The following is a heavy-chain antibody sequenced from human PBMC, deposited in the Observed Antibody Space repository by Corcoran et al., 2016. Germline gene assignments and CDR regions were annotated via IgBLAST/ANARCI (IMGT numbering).Heavy chain of an antibody. D-gene: IGHD6-13*01. CDR2: IGNDGSAT. J-gene: IGHJ5*02. Sequence: EVDLVDSGGGLVQPGGSLRISCAASGFTPSSYWMQWVRQSPGKGLVWVAHIGNDGSATAYADSVKGRFTVSRDNAKNTLDLQMNSLRDEDTAVYYCATSVYSRGESWGQGTLVTVSS. CDR3: ATSVYSRGES. V-gene: IGHV3-74*03. CDR1: GFTPSSYW.